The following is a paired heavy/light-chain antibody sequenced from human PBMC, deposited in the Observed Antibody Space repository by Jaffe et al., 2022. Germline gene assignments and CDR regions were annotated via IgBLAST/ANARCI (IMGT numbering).Heavy chain of an antibody. Sequence: QVQLQESGPGLVKPSETLSLTCAVSGHSIISGYYWGWIRQPPGKGLEWIGSIYESGRTYYSPTLKSRVTISVDTSKNQFSLRLSSVTAADTAVYYCVTYYYEVFFGNWGQGALVTVSS. CDR1: GHSIISGYY. CDR2: IYESGRT. J-gene: IGHJ4*02. V-gene: IGHV4-38-2*01. D-gene: IGHD3-16*01. CDR3: VTYYYEVFFGN.
Light chain of an antibody. V-gene: IGKV1-27*01. CDR2: AAS. CDR3: QNYNSAPALT. J-gene: IGKJ4*01. Sequence: DIQVTQSPSSLSASVGDRVTITCRASQGITNYLAWYQQKPGKVPQLLIYAASTLQSGVPSRFSGSGFGTDFTLTITSLQPEDVATYYCQNYNSAPALTFGGGTKVEIK. CDR1: QGITNY.